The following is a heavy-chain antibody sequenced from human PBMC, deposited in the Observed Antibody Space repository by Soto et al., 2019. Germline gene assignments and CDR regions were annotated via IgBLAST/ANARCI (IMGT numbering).Heavy chain of an antibody. D-gene: IGHD6-19*01. CDR1: GFSLSTSGVG. J-gene: IGHJ4*02. CDR3: AHKAAGGGYFDF. V-gene: IGHV2-5*02. Sequence: QITLKESGPTLVKPTQTLTLTCTFSGFSLSTSGVGVGWIRQPPGKALEWLALIYWDDDKHSSPSLKSRLTITKDTSKNQVVLTRTNMDPVDTATYYCAHKAAGGGYFDFWGQGTLVTVSS. CDR2: IYWDDDK.